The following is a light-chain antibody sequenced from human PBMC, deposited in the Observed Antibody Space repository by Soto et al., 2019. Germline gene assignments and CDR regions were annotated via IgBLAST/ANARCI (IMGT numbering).Light chain of an antibody. J-gene: IGKJ2*01. CDR1: QSVNSRF. CDR3: QQYGSSPPMYP. CDR2: GAS. V-gene: IGKV3-20*01. Sequence: EIVLTQSPGTLSLSPGERATLSCRASQSVNSRFLAWYQQKPGQAPRLLMYGASTRATGIPDRFSGSGSGADFTLTISRLEPEDVAVYDFQQYGSSPPMYPLGQGTKLEIK.